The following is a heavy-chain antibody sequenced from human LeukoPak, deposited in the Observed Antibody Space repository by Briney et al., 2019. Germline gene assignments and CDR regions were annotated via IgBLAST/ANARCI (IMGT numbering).Heavy chain of an antibody. Sequence: GGSLRLSCTASGFSFGDHYLGWVRQAPGKGLEWLGFIRSKAYGGTTEYAASVKGRFTFSRDDSKSIAYLEMNNLDTDDTAVYCCTRSGYYCDYWGQGILVTVSS. V-gene: IGHV3-49*04. CDR3: TRSGYYCDY. J-gene: IGHJ4*02. CDR2: IRSKAYGGTT. CDR1: GFSFGDHY. D-gene: IGHD3-3*01.